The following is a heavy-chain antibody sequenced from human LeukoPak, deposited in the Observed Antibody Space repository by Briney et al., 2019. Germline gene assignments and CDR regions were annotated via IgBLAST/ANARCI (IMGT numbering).Heavy chain of an antibody. D-gene: IGHD2-15*01. V-gene: IGHV4-30-4*01. CDR1: GGSISSGDYY. Sequence: PSETLSLTCTVSGGSISSGDYYWSWIRQRPGKGLEWIGYIYYSGSTYYNPSLKSRVTISVDTSKNQFSLKLSSVTAADTAVYYCARESHVVVVAASYDYWGQETLVTVSS. J-gene: IGHJ4*02. CDR2: IYYSGST. CDR3: ARESHVVVVAASYDY.